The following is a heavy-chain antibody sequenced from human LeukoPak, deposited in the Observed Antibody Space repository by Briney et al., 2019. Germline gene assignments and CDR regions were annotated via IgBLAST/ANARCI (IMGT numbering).Heavy chain of an antibody. V-gene: IGHV1-69*13. D-gene: IGHD3-10*01. CDR3: ARAGRGSYSIRYAFDI. Sequence: SVKVSCKASGGTFSSYAISWVRQAPGQGLEWMEGIIPIFGTANYAQKFQGRVTITADESTSTAYMELSSLRSEDTAVYYCARAGRGSYSIRYAFDIWGQGTMVTVSS. CDR1: GGTFSSYA. CDR2: IIPIFGTA. J-gene: IGHJ3*02.